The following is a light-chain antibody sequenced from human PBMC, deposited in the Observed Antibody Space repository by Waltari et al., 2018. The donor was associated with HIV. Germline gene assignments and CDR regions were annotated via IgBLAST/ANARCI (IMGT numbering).Light chain of an antibody. CDR1: NIGTKN. V-gene: IGLV3-21*02. CDR2: DDS. CDR3: QVWDYNSDRWV. Sequence: SYVLTQPPSVSVAPGQTVRITCGGNNIGTKNMHWYQQRPGQAPVLVVSDDSDRPSDIPERFSGSNSANTATLSISRVEAGDEADYYCQVWDYNSDRWVFGGGTKLTVL. J-gene: IGLJ3*02.